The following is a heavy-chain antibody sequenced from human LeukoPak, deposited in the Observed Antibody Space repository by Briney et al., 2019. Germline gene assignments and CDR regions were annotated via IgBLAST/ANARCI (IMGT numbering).Heavy chain of an antibody. D-gene: IGHD6-6*01. V-gene: IGHV3-23*01. J-gene: IGHJ6*02. CDR2: LSGGGDST. CDR3: AKEDPIAVRRHGLDV. Sequence: GGSLRLSCAASGFAFSSYAMTWVRQAPGKGLEWVSGLSGGGDSTYHADSVKGRFTISRDNSKNTLYLQMNSLRAEDTAIYYCAKEDPIAVRRHGLDVWGQGTTVTVSS. CDR1: GFAFSSYA.